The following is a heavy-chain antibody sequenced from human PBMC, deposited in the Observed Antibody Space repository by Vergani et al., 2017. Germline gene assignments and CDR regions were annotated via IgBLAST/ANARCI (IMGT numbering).Heavy chain of an antibody. CDR2: IYYSGST. Sequence: QVQLQESGPGLVKPSETLSLTCTVSGGSISSYYWGWIRQPPGKGLEWIWSIYYSGSTYYNPSLKSRVTIAVDTSKNQFSLKLSSVTAADTAVYYCARERLTIFGVVIIGDNWFDPWGQGTLVTASS. V-gene: IGHV4-39*07. J-gene: IGHJ5*02. CDR1: GGSISSYY. CDR3: ARERLTIFGVVIIGDNWFDP. D-gene: IGHD3-3*01.